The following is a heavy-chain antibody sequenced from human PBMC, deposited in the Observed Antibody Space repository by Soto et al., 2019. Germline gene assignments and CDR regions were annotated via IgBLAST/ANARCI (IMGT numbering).Heavy chain of an antibody. CDR2: IIPIFGTA. V-gene: IGHV1-69*13. D-gene: IGHD2-2*01. CDR3: AREGIVVVPAATYYYYGMDV. Sequence: SVKVSCKASGGTFSSYAISWVRQAPGQGLEWMGGIIPIFGTANYAQKFQGRVTITADESTSTAYMELSSLRSEDTAVYYCAREGIVVVPAATYYYYGMDVWGQGTTVTVS. J-gene: IGHJ6*02. CDR1: GGTFSSYA.